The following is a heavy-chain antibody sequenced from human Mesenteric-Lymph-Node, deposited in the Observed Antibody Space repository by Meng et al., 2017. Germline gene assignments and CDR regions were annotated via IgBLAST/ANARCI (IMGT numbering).Heavy chain of an antibody. CDR2: IYTSGST. V-gene: IGHV4-61*10. CDR3: ARGPDSGWYYAFDI. Sequence: SETLSLTCTVSGGSVSSGSYYWSWIRQPAGKGLEWIGRIYTSGSTNYNPSLESRVTISLDMSKNQFSLKLSSVTATDTAVYYCARGPDSGWYYAFDIWGQGTMVTVSS. J-gene: IGHJ3*02. D-gene: IGHD6-19*01. CDR1: GGSVSSGSYY.